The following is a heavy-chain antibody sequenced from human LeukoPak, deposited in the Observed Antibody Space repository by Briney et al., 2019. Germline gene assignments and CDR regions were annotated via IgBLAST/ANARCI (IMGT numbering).Heavy chain of an antibody. Sequence: GGSLRLSCAASGFTFSSYGMHWVRQAPGKGLEWVAGVSYDATNYYYADSVKGRFTISRDNSKNTLSLQMNSLRAEDTAAYFCAKSNSGYNYIDFWGQGALVTVSS. CDR3: AKSNSGYNYIDF. V-gene: IGHV3-33*06. J-gene: IGHJ4*02. CDR2: VSYDATNY. CDR1: GFTFSSYG. D-gene: IGHD3-22*01.